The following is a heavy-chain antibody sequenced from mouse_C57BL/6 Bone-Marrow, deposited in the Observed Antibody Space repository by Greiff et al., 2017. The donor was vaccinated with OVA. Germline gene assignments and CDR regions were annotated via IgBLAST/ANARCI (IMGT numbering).Heavy chain of an antibody. CDR2: ISDGGSYT. Sequence: EVMLVESGGGLVKPGGSLKLSCAASGFTFSSYAMSWVRQTPEQRLEWVATISDGGSYTYYPANVQGRFTISRDNTKNNLYLQMSHLKSDETTVYYCAGDYYGSSPFAYWGQGTLVTVSA. V-gene: IGHV5-4*01. D-gene: IGHD1-1*01. CDR3: AGDYYGSSPFAY. J-gene: IGHJ3*01. CDR1: GFTFSSYA.